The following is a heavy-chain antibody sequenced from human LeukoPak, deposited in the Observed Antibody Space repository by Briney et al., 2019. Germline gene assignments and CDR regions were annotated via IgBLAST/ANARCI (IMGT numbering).Heavy chain of an antibody. D-gene: IGHD3-10*01. CDR3: ARDSGTTGEVKLDP. CDR1: GGSISSYY. CDR2: IYFTGTI. J-gene: IGHJ5*02. Sequence: SETLSFTCTVSGGSISSYYWSWIRQPAGKGLEWIGRIYFTGTITYNPSLESRVTMSIDTSKNQFSLKLNSLTAADAAVYYCARDSGTTGEVKLDPWGQGTLVTVSS. V-gene: IGHV4-4*07.